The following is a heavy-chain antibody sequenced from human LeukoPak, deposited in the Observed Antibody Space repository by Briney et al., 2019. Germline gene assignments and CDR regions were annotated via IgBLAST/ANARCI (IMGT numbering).Heavy chain of an antibody. V-gene: IGHV3-73*01. CDR2: IRSKASSYAT. J-gene: IGHJ4*02. Sequence: GGSLRLSCAASGFTFSGSAMHWVRQASGKGLEWVGRIRSKASSYATAYAASVKGRFTISRDDSKNTAYLQMNSLRAEDTAVYYCAKDPDVDLSFDYWGQGTLVTVSS. CDR3: AKDPDVDLSFDY. D-gene: IGHD3/OR15-3a*01. CDR1: GFTFSGSA.